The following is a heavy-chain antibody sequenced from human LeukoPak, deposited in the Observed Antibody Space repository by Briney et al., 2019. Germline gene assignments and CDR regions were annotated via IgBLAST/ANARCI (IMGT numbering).Heavy chain of an antibody. J-gene: IGHJ4*02. D-gene: IGHD3-10*01. CDR3: VPGTPVSN. CDR2: IASSGSTI. Sequence: GGSLRLSCAASGFTFSSYEMNWVRQAPGKGLEWVSYIASSGSTIKYADSVEGRFTISRDNAKNSLYLQMNSLRAEDTAVYYCVPGTPVSNWGQGTLVTVSS. V-gene: IGHV3-48*03. CDR1: GFTFSSYE.